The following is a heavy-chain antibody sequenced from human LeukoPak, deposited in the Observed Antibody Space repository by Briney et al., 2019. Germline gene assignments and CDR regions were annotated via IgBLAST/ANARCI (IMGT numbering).Heavy chain of an antibody. V-gene: IGHV1-2*02. CDR1: GYTFTGYY. CDR2: INPNSGGT. Sequence: ASVKVSCQASGYTFTGYYMHWVRQAPGQGLEWMGWINPNSGGTNYAQKFQGRVTMTRDTSISTAYMELSRLRSDDTAVYYCARDYHDSSGYYSYDYWGQGTLVTVSS. J-gene: IGHJ4*02. CDR3: ARDYHDSSGYYSYDY. D-gene: IGHD3-22*01.